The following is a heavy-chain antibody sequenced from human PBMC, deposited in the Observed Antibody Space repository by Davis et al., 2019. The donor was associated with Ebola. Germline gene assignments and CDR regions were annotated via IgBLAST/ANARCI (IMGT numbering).Heavy chain of an antibody. J-gene: IGHJ5*02. V-gene: IGHV4-34*01. CDR1: GGSFSSYH. D-gene: IGHD2-8*02. CDR2: ISHTGRT. Sequence: SETLSLPCAVIGGSFSSYHWSWIRQTPGKGLEWIGEISHTGRTTYSQSPKGRVTMSLDTSKNQFSLKVTSVTAADTAVYYCARGRYSPRVAVGVYAKFDPWGQGTPVTVSS. CDR3: ARGRYSPRVAVGVYAKFDP.